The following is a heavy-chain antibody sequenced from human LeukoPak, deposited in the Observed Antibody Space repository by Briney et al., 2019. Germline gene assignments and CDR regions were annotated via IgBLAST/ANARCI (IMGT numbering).Heavy chain of an antibody. CDR1: GFTFSSYW. CDR3: ARVREMATITGGFDY. CDR2: LKEDGSEK. J-gene: IGHJ4*02. Sequence: GGSLRLSCAASGFTFSSYWMSWVRQAPGKGLEWVASLKEDGSEKYYVDSVKGRFTISRDNAKNSLYLQMNSLRAEDTAVYYCARVREMATITGGFDYWGQGTLVTVSS. V-gene: IGHV3-7*01. D-gene: IGHD5-24*01.